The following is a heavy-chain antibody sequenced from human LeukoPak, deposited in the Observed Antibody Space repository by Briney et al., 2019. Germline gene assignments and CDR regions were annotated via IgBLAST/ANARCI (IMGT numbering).Heavy chain of an antibody. CDR3: TRDAYSNYPYYYYYMDV. CDR1: GFTFCIYE. J-gene: IGHJ6*03. CDR2: ISRSGSTI. Sequence: GGSLSLSCAVCGFTFCIYEMNWVRHAPGKGLVWVSYISRSGSTIFYADSVKGRFTISRESAKNSLYLQMYSLRAEDTAVYYCTRDAYSNYPYYYYYMDVWGKGTTVTVSS. V-gene: IGHV3-48*03. D-gene: IGHD4-11*01.